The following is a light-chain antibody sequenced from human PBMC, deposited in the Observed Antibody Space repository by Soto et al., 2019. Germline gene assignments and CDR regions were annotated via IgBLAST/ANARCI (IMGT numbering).Light chain of an antibody. CDR1: SSDVGGYNY. V-gene: IGLV2-11*01. Sequence: QSVLTQPRSVSGSPGQSVTISCTGTSSDVGGYNYVSWYQQHPGKAPKLIINDVSKRPSGVPDRFSGSKSGNTASLTISGLQPEDEADYYCSSYAGSSTWVFGGGTKLTVL. CDR3: SSYAGSSTWV. J-gene: IGLJ3*02. CDR2: DVS.